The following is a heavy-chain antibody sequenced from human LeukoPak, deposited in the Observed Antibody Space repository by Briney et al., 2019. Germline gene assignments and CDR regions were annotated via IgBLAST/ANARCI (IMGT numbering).Heavy chain of an antibody. CDR3: DRVVGYYMDV. V-gene: IGHV3-74*01. Sequence: GGPLRLSSAASGFTFSSYSMNCVPQVPGKGLLWVSRIDPEVSRRSYADSVKGRFTISRDNAKNTLYLQMNSLRAEDTAVYYCDRVVGYYMDVWGKGTTVTVSS. D-gene: IGHD2-21*01. J-gene: IGHJ6*03. CDR2: IDPEVSRR. CDR1: GFTFSSYS.